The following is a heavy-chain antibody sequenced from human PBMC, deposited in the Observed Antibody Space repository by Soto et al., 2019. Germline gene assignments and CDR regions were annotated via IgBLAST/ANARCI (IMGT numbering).Heavy chain of an antibody. CDR2: INHSGST. D-gene: IGHD3-22*01. CDR1: GGSFSGYY. J-gene: IGHJ4*02. CDR3: ARDRAHFYESSGRLDL. V-gene: IGHV4-34*01. Sequence: SETLSLTCAVYGGSFSGYYWSWIRQPPGKGLEWIGEINHSGSTNYNPSLKTRLAMSVDTSKNQFSVRLRSVTAADTAVYYCARDRAHFYESSGRLDLWGQGMLVTVSS.